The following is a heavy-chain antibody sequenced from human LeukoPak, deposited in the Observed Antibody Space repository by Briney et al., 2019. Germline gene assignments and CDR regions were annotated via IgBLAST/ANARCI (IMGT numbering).Heavy chain of an antibody. CDR2: ISGSGGST. Sequence: GGSLRLSCAASGFTFSSYAMSWVRQAPGKGLEWVSAISGSGGSTYYADSVKGRFTISRDNSKNTLYLQMNSLRAEDTAVYYCAKDSPRFGFYYGSGSYLDYWGQGTLVAVSS. J-gene: IGHJ4*02. D-gene: IGHD3-10*01. V-gene: IGHV3-23*01. CDR3: AKDSPRFGFYYGSGSYLDY. CDR1: GFTFSSYA.